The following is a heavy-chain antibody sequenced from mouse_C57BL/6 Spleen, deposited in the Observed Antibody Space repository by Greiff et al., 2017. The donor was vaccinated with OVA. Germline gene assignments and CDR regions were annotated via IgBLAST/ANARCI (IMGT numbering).Heavy chain of an antibody. CDR1: GYTFTSYW. CDR3: ARASSGSHFDY. V-gene: IGHV1-69*01. J-gene: IGHJ2*01. D-gene: IGHD3-2*02. CDR2: IDPSDSYT. Sequence: VQLQQPGAELVMPGASVKLSCKASGYTFTSYWMHWVKQRPGQGLEWIGEIDPSDSYTNYNQKFKGKSTLTVDKSSSTAYMQLSSLTSEDSAVYYCARASSGSHFDYWGQGTTLTVSS.